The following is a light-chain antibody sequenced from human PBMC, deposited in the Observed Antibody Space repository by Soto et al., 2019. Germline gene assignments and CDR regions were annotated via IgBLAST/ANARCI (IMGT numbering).Light chain of an antibody. CDR1: QSVLYSPNNKNF. CDR2: WAS. CDR3: QQYYSAPWT. V-gene: IGKV4-1*01. Sequence: DIVMTQSPDSLAVSLGERATINCKSSQSVLYSPNNKNFLTWYQQKPGQPPKLLIYWASTRESGVPDRFSGSGSGTDFTITISSLQAEDVAVYYCQQYYSAPWTFGQGTKVEIK. J-gene: IGKJ1*01.